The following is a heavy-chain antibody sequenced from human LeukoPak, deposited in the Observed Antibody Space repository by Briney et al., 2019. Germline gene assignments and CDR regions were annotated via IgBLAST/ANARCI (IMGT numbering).Heavy chain of an antibody. CDR3: ARAVVPATIHRNNWFDP. J-gene: IGHJ5*02. D-gene: IGHD2-2*02. CDR1: GGSFNGYY. Sequence: SETLSLTCAVYGGSFNGYYWSWIRQPPGKGLEWIGHVYYSESANYNPSLKSRVAISVDMSKNQLSLKLSSVTAADTAVYYCARAVVPATIHRNNWFDPWGQGTLVTVSS. CDR2: VYYSESA. V-gene: IGHV4-59*01.